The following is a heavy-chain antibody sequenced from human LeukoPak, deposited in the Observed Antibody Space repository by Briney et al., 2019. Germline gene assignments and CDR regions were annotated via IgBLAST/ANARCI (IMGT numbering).Heavy chain of an antibody. CDR2: INHSGST. CDR1: GGSFSGYY. CDR3: ARGGPYYDFWSGYYF. D-gene: IGHD3-3*01. J-gene: IGHJ4*02. V-gene: IGHV4-34*01. Sequence: SETLSLTCAVYGGSFSGYYWSWLRQPPGKGLEWIGEINHSGSTNYNPSLKSRVTISVDTSKNQFSLKLSPVTAADTAVYYCARGGPYYDFWSGYYFWGQGTLVTVSS.